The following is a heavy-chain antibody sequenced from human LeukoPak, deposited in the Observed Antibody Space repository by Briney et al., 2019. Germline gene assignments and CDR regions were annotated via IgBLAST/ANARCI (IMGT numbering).Heavy chain of an antibody. Sequence: SETLSLTCTVSGGSISSRSYHWGWIRQPPGKGLEWIGSIYYSGSTYYNAPLKSRVTISVDTSKNQFPLKVRSVTASDTAVYYCAKVRAAAVPYYFDYWGQGTLVTVSS. CDR1: GGSISSRSYH. CDR2: IYYSGST. CDR3: AKVRAAAVPYYFDY. D-gene: IGHD6-13*01. J-gene: IGHJ4*02. V-gene: IGHV4-39*06.